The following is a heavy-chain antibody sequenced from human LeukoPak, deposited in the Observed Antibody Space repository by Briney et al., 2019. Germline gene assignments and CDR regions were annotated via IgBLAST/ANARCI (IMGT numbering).Heavy chain of an antibody. V-gene: IGHV4-59*01. Sequence: SETLSLTCTVSGGSISSYYWSWIRQPPGKGLEWIGYIYYSVSTNYNPSLKSRVTISVDTSKNQFSLKLSSVTAADTAVYYCASSVTMDAFDIWGQGTMVTVSS. J-gene: IGHJ3*02. D-gene: IGHD4-17*01. CDR2: IYYSVST. CDR3: ASSVTMDAFDI. CDR1: GGSISSYY.